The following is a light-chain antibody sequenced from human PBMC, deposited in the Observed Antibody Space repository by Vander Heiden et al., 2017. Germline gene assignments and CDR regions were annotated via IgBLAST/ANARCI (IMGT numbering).Light chain of an antibody. CDR2: GAS. J-gene: IGKJ2*01. V-gene: IGKV1-39*01. CDR1: QTISGS. CDR3: QQLYSIPPT. Sequence: DIQMTQSPSSLSASVGDRVTITCRASQTISGSLNWYPQKPGKAPKLLIYGASSLQSGVPSRFSGSGSGTDFTLTISNLQPEDFATYSCQQLYSIPPTFGQGTKLEIK.